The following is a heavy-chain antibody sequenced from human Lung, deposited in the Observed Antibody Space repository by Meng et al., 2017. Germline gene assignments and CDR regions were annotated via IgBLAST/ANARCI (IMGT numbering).Heavy chain of an antibody. CDR1: VGSFSGYQ. V-gene: IGHV4-34*01. J-gene: IGHJ4*02. D-gene: IGHD2-15*01. CDR2: INHRGRT. CDR3: ARDQGGAGGY. Sequence: QVQLQQWGAGELKPSETLSLTCADYVGSFSGYQWNWIRQSPGKGLEWIGDINHRGRTNYNPSLKSRVTISVDTSKNQFSLKLSSVTAADTAVYYCARDQGGAGGYWGQGTLVTVSS.